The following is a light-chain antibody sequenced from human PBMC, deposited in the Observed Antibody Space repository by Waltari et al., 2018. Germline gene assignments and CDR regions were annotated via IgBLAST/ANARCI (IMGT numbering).Light chain of an antibody. J-gene: IGLJ1*01. Sequence: QSAVTQPPSVSAAPGQKVTISCSGGSFNIGKNHVSWYKQQPGTAPTHLIHETNTRPPVIPDRFPGSTSGTSATLGITGLQTGDEADYYCRVWDSRLCVHVFGPVTNVAVL. V-gene: IGLV1-51*02. CDR3: RVWDSRLCVHV. CDR2: ETN. CDR1: SFNIGKNH.